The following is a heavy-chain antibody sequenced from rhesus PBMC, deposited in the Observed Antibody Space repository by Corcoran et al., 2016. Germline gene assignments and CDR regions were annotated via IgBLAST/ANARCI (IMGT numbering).Heavy chain of an antibody. D-gene: IGHD4-29*01. J-gene: IGHJ6*01. V-gene: IGHV4S11*01. CDR3: AGGRGDYGSSCDAHGLDS. CDR2: IYGSGSST. CDR1: GGTISSNY. Sequence: QVQLQESGPGLVTPLETLSLTCAVSGGTISSNYWSWVRKPPGTGLEGGGYIYGSGSSTNYNPSLKVRVPLSFATPKTQFSLKLSSVPAAATAVYYCAGGRGDYGSSCDAHGLDSWGQGVVVTVSS.